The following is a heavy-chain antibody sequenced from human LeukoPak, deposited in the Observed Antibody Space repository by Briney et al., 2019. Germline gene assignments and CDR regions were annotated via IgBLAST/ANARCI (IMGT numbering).Heavy chain of an antibody. CDR2: IYYSGST. CDR3: ARPVCSGGSCYPDWFDP. J-gene: IGHJ5*02. V-gene: IGHV4-39*01. CDR1: GGSISSSSYY. D-gene: IGHD2-15*01. Sequence: PSETLSLTCTVSGGSISSSSYYWGWIRQPPGKGLEWIGSIYYSGSTYYNPSLKSRVTISVDTSKNQFSLKLSSVTAADTAVYYCARPVCSGGSCYPDWFDPWGQGTLVTVSS.